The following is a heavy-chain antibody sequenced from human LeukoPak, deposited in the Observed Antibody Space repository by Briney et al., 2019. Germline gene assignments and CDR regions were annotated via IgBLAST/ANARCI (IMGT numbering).Heavy chain of an antibody. D-gene: IGHD5-24*01. J-gene: IGHJ4*02. Sequence: ASVKVSCKASGYTFTGYYMHWVRQAPGQGLEWMGWINPNSGGTNYAQKLQGRVTMTTDTSTTTAYIELRSLRSDDTAVYYCAVGGIDGYNSALSYWGQGTLVTVSS. CDR2: INPNSGGT. CDR1: GYTFTGYY. CDR3: AVGGIDGYNSALSY. V-gene: IGHV1-2*02.